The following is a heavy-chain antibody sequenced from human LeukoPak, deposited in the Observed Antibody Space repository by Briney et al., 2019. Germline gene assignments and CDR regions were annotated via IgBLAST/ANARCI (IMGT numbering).Heavy chain of an antibody. Sequence: GSLRLSCVGSGFTFDMYAMSWVRQAPGKGLEWVSAISGSAGSTHYAESVKGRFTITRDNSKNTLYLQMNSLRGEDTAIYYCAKDAIGYSSGWYIFGPFDHWGQGTLVTVSS. V-gene: IGHV3-23*01. D-gene: IGHD6-19*01. J-gene: IGHJ5*02. CDR2: ISGSAGST. CDR1: GFTFDMYA. CDR3: AKDAIGYSSGWYIFGPFDH.